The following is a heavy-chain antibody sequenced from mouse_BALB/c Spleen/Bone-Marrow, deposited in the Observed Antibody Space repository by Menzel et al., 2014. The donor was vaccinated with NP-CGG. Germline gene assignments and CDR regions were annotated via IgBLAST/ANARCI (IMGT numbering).Heavy chain of an antibody. V-gene: IGHV2-2*02. CDR3: ARREGYDAMDY. CDR1: GFSLTNYG. CDR2: IWSGGNT. Sequence: VQVVESGPGLVQPSQSLSITCTVSGFSLTNYGVHWVRQSPGKGLEWLGVIWSGGNTDYNAAFISRLSISKDNSKSQAFFKMNSLQASDTAIYYCARREGYDAMDYWGQGTSVTVSS. J-gene: IGHJ4*01. D-gene: IGHD3-2*02.